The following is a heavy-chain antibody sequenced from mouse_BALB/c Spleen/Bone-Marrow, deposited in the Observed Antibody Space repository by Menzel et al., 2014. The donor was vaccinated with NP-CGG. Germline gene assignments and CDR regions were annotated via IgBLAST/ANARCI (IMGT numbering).Heavy chain of an antibody. J-gene: IGHJ3*01. Sequence: EVKLVESGGGLVQPKGSLKLSCAASGFTFNTYAMNWVRQAPGKGLEWVARIRSKSNNYATDYADSVKDRFTISRDDSQSMLYLQMNNLKTEDTAMYYCVRQNYDYAWFAYWGQGTLVTVSA. CDR3: VRQNYDYAWFAY. V-gene: IGHV10-1*02. CDR1: GFTFNTYA. CDR2: IRSKSNNYAT. D-gene: IGHD2-4*01.